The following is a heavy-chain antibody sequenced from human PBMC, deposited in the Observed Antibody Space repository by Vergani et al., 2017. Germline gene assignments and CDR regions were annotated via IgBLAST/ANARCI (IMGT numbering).Heavy chain of an antibody. D-gene: IGHD6-19*01. CDR1: GYTFTSYG. CDR2: ISAYNGNT. CDR3: ARDRAGGKEGWYTSGY. J-gene: IGHJ4*02. Sequence: QVQLVQSGAEVKKPGASVKVSCKAPGYTFTSYGISWVRQAPGQVREWRGWISAYNGNTNYAPKLQGRVTMTTDTSTSTAYMDLRRLRADDTAVYYCARDRAGGKEGWYTSGYWGQGTLVTVSS. V-gene: IGHV1-18*01.